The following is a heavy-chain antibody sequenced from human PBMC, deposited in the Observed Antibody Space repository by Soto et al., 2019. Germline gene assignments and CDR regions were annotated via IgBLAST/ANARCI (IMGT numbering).Heavy chain of an antibody. D-gene: IGHD3-22*01. CDR1: GFTFSGSA. J-gene: IGHJ5*02. V-gene: IGHV3-73*01. Sequence: GGSLRLSCAASGFTFSGSAMHWVRQASGKGLEWVGRIRSKANSYATAYAASVKGRFTISRDDSKNTAYLQMNSLKTEDTAVYYCTRLDYYDSSGYYYHWGQGTLVTVSS. CDR2: IRSKANSYAT. CDR3: TRLDYYDSSGYYYH.